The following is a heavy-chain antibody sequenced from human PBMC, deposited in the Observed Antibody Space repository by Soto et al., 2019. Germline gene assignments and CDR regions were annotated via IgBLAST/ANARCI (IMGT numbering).Heavy chain of an antibody. CDR3: ARDLGYYDSSGYYCFDAFDI. CDR1: GGTFSSYA. V-gene: IGHV1-69*13. CDR2: IIPIFGTA. Sequence: SVKVSCKASGGTFSSYAISWVRQAPGQGLEWMGGIIPIFGTANYAQKFQGRVTITADESTSTAYMELSSLRSEDTAVYYCARDLGYYDSSGYYCFDAFDIWGQGTMVTVSS. J-gene: IGHJ3*02. D-gene: IGHD3-22*01.